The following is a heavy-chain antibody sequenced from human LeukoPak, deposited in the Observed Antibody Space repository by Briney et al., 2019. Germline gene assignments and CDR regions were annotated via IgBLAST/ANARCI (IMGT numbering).Heavy chain of an antibody. V-gene: IGHV3-74*01. CDR1: GFTFSSYW. D-gene: IGHD6-13*01. Sequence: PGGSLRLSCEASGFTFSSYWMHWVRQAPGKGLVWVSRINSDGSSTSYADSVKGRFTISRDNAKNTLYLQMNSLRAEDTAVYYCARAKYSSSWPDYWGQGTLVTVSS. J-gene: IGHJ4*02. CDR2: INSDGSST. CDR3: ARAKYSSSWPDY.